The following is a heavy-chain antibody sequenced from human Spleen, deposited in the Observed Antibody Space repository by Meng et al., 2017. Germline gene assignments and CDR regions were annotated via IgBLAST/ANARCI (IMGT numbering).Heavy chain of an antibody. CDR3: AREPYSSSWYRPTPFYYYYGMDV. CDR1: GYTFTSYG. CDR2: ISAYNGNT. V-gene: IGHV1-18*01. D-gene: IGHD6-13*01. Sequence: ASVKVSCKASGYTFTSYGISWVRQAPGQGLEWMGWISAYNGNTNYAQKLQGRVTMTTDTSTSTAYMELRSLRSDDTAVYYCAREPYSSSWYRPTPFYYYYGMDVWGQGTTVTVSS. J-gene: IGHJ6*02.